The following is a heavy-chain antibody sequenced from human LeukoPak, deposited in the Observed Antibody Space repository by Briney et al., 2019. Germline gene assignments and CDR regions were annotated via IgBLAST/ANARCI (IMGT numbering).Heavy chain of an antibody. Sequence: PGGSLRLSCVASGFTVSTNYMSWVRQAPGKGLEWVSVIYSGGSTYYADSVKGRFTISRDNSKNTMFLQMNSLRAEDTAVYYCAKELSGGWPFDYWGQGALVTVSS. CDR2: IYSGGST. CDR1: GFTVSTNY. J-gene: IGHJ4*02. CDR3: AKELSGGWPFDY. D-gene: IGHD6-19*01. V-gene: IGHV3-53*01.